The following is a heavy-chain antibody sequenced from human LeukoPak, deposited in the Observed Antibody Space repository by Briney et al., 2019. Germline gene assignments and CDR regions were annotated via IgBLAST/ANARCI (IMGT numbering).Heavy chain of an antibody. D-gene: IGHD3-3*01. CDR3: VREQKDFWSGYHEI. J-gene: IGHJ4*02. V-gene: IGHV3-53*01. CDR2: IYSGGST. CDR1: GFIVRSNY. Sequence: GGSLRLSCAASGFIVRSNYMSWVRQAPGKGLEWVSVIYSGGSTYYAGSVKGRFTISRDKSKNTLHLQMNSLRAEDTAVYYCVREQKDFWSGYHEIWGQGTLVTVSS.